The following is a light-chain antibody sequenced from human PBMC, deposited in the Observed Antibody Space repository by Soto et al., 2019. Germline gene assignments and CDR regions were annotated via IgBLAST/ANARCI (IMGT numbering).Light chain of an antibody. CDR2: AAS. V-gene: IGKV1-27*01. Sequence: DIQMTQSPSSLSASVGDRVTITCRASQGIIDYLAWYQQKPGKAPKLLTYAASTLQSGVPSRFSGSGSGTDFTLTISGLQPEDVATYFCQKYNSAPQTFGQGTKVEIK. CDR3: QKYNSAPQT. CDR1: QGIIDY. J-gene: IGKJ1*01.